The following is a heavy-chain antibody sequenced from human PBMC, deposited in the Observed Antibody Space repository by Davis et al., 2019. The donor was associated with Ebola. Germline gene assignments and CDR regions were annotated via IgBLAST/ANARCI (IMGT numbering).Heavy chain of an antibody. Sequence: GGSLRLSCAASGFTFSSYAMSWVRQAPGKGLEWVSTISGSGGSTYYADSVKGRFTISRDNSKNTLYLQMNSLRAEDTAVYYCAKDLVQRGSSGWSKELDPWGQGTLVTVSS. CDR3: AKDLVQRGSSGWSKELDP. CDR1: GFTFSSYA. CDR2: ISGSGGST. J-gene: IGHJ5*02. V-gene: IGHV3-23*01. D-gene: IGHD6-19*01.